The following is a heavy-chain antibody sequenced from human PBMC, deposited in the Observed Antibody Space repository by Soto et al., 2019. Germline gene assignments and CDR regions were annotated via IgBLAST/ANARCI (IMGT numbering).Heavy chain of an antibody. CDR2: ISAYNGNT. Sequence: QVQLVQSGGEVKKPGASVKVSCKASGYTFTTYGITWVRQGPGQGLEWMGRISAYNGNTNYAQKVQGRVTMTTDTCTSTAYMELRSLRSDDTAVYYCARAVDYYDSSGYYTHEYFQHWGHGTLVTVSS. CDR3: ARAVDYYDSSGYYTHEYFQH. V-gene: IGHV1-18*01. D-gene: IGHD3-22*01. J-gene: IGHJ1*01. CDR1: GYTFTTYG.